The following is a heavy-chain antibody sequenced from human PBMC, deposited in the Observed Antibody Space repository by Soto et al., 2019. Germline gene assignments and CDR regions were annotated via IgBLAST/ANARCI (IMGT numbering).Heavy chain of an antibody. J-gene: IGHJ6*02. CDR2: ISGSGGST. Sequence: GGSLRLSCAASGFTFSSYAMSWVRQAPGKGLEWVSAISGSGGSTYYADSVKGRFTISRDNSKNTLYLQMNSLRAEDTAVYYCANGVGFFSSSWSLSSCYGMDVWGQGTTVTVSS. CDR1: GFTFSSYA. CDR3: ANGVGFFSSSWSLSSCYGMDV. D-gene: IGHD3-3*01. V-gene: IGHV3-23*01.